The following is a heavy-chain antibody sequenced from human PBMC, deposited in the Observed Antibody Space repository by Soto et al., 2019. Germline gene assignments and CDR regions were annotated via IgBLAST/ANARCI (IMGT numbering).Heavy chain of an antibody. CDR2: ISGSGGST. CDR3: AKAGPGVVVPVACDY. V-gene: IGHV3-23*01. Sequence: EVQLLESGGGLVQPGGSLRLSCAASGFTFSSYAMSWVRQAPGKGLEWVSAISGSGGSTYYADSGKGRCTSSRDNSKNTLYMQMNSLRAEDTAVYYCAKAGPGVVVPVACDYWGQGTLVTVSS. D-gene: IGHD2-2*01. J-gene: IGHJ4*02. CDR1: GFTFSSYA.